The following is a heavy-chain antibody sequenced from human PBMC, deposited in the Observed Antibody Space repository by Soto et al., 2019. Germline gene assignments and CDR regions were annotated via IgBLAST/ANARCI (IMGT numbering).Heavy chain of an antibody. CDR3: ARAQGGLVYARGRNYGSGSYYTHDY. CDR1: AGSNSIGGYY. CDR2: SYDSGST. Sequence: PSWTVALPGPFSAGSNSIGGYYLSWIRQQPWKCQAGVGCSYDSGSTYYNPSLKSRVTISVDTSKNQCSLKLSSVTGADTAVYYCARAQGGLVYARGRNYGSGSYYTHDYRGQGTLVTVSS. D-gene: IGHD3-10*01. V-gene: IGHV4-31*03. J-gene: IGHJ4*02.